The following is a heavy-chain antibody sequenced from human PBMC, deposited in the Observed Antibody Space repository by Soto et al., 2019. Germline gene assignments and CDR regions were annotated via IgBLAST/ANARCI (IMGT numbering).Heavy chain of an antibody. V-gene: IGHV1-8*01. CDR1: GYTFTSYD. CDR3: ARLYYYDIFSYTFYYYYCTHV. Sequence: ASVKVSCKASGYTFTSYDINWVRQATGQGLEWMGWMNPNSGNTGYAQKFQGRVTMTRNTSISTAYMELSSLRSEDTAVYYCARLYYYDIFSYTFYYYYCTHVLRDATPFT. D-gene: IGHD3-22*01. CDR2: MNPNSGNT. J-gene: IGHJ6*03.